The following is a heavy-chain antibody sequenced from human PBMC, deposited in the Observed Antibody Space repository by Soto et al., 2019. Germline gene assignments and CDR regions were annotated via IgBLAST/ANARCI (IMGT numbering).Heavy chain of an antibody. Sequence: QVQLQESGPGLVKPSGTLSLTCAVSSGSISSDNWWSWVRQPPGKGLEWIGEIYPSGNTNYNPSLRSRVTISVDRSKNQFSLKLSSVTAADTAVYYCARTYCSVGSCYSAFDYWGQGTLVTVSS. CDR2: IYPSGNT. D-gene: IGHD2-15*01. CDR1: SGSISSDNW. V-gene: IGHV4-4*02. CDR3: ARTYCSVGSCYSAFDY. J-gene: IGHJ4*02.